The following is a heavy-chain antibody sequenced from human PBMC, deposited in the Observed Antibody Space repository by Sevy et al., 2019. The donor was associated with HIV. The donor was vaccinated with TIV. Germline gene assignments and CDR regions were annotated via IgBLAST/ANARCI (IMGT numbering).Heavy chain of an antibody. CDR3: GGGEMAGGGRDY. Sequence: SETLSLTCTVSGGSISSHYWSWIRQPPGKGLEWIGYIYYSGSTNYNPSLKSRVTISVDTSKNQFSLKLSSVTAADTAVFYCGGGEMAGGGRDYWGQGTLVTVSS. V-gene: IGHV4-59*11. J-gene: IGHJ4*02. D-gene: IGHD2-21*01. CDR2: IYYSGST. CDR1: GGSISSHY.